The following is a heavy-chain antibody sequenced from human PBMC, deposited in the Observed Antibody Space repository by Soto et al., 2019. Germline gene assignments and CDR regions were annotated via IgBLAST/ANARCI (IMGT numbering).Heavy chain of an antibody. CDR3: ARADYRRSPDNWLVP. Sequence: SYALFLPCTFSGCSLSSSSYYWVLVRQPPGKGLEGVGSIYYSGSTYSNPSLKRRVTISVDTSKNQFSLKLSSVTAADTAVYYCARADYRRSPDNWLVPWGKGTLATLA. CDR2: IYYSGST. J-gene: IGHJ5*02. V-gene: IGHV4-39*01. CDR1: GCSLSSSSYY. D-gene: IGHD6-6*01.